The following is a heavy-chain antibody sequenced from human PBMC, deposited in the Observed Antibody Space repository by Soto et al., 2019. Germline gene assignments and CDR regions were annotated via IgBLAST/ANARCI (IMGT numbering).Heavy chain of an antibody. Sequence: PGGSLRLSCAASGFTFSNAWMSWVRQAPGKGLEWVGRIKSKTDGGTTDYAAPVKGRFTISRDDSKNTLYLQMNSLKTEDTAVYYCTTGLARVSESIAAHIDYWGQGTLVTVSS. V-gene: IGHV3-15*01. J-gene: IGHJ4*02. D-gene: IGHD6-6*01. CDR1: GFTFSNAW. CDR3: TTGLARVSESIAAHIDY. CDR2: IKSKTDGGTT.